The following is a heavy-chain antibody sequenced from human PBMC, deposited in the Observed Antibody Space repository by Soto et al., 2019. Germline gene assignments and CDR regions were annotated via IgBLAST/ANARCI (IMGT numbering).Heavy chain of an antibody. CDR1: GFIFGAYT. V-gene: IGHV3-21*01. CDR3: ARDEYSGYELLSDY. D-gene: IGHD5-12*01. Sequence: GGSLRLSCATSGFIFGAYTMNWVRQAPGKGLEWVSSISGGSDYLYYADSVKGRFTISRDNAKNSLFLQMNSLRAEDTAVYYCARDEYSGYELLSDYWGQGTLVTVSS. CDR2: ISGGSDYL. J-gene: IGHJ4*02.